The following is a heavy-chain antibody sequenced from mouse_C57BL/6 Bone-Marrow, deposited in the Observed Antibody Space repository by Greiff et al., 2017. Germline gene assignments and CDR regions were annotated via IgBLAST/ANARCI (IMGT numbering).Heavy chain of an antibody. J-gene: IGHJ4*01. V-gene: IGHV1-47*01. CDR2: FHPYNDDT. CDR1: GYTFTTYP. CDR3: ARGGGRRDAMDY. Sequence: VKLVESGAELVKPGASVKMSCKASGYTFTTYPIEWMKQNHGKSLEWIGNFHPYNDDTKYNEKFKGKATLTVEKSSSTVYLELSRLTSDDSAVYYCARGGGRRDAMDYWGQGTSVTVSS. D-gene: IGHD1-1*01.